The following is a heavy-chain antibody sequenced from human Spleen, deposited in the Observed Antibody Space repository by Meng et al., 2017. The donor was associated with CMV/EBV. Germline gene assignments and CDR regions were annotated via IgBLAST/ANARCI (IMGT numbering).Heavy chain of an antibody. CDR3: ARPDGGEVIVEVPAASDLPDY. Sequence: GESLKISCAASGFTFSSYGMHWVRQAPGKGLEWVAFIRYDGNNKYYADSVRGRFTISRDNSKNTLYLQMNSLTAEDTALYYCARPDGGEVIVEVPAASDLPDYWGQGTLVTVSS. CDR1: GFTFSSYG. V-gene: IGHV3-30*02. CDR2: IRYDGNNK. J-gene: IGHJ4*02. D-gene: IGHD2-2*01.